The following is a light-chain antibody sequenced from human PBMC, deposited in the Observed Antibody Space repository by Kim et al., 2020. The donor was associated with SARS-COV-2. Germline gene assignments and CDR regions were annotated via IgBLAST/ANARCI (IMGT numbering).Light chain of an antibody. Sequence: SAFVGDRVTITCRASQSIRSYLNWYHQKPGKAPKALIYAASTLQSGVPSRFSGSGSGTDFTLTISSLQPEDCGTYYCQQTFSIPYTFGQGTKLEIK. J-gene: IGKJ2*01. CDR2: AAS. CDR3: QQTFSIPYT. CDR1: QSIRSY. V-gene: IGKV1-39*01.